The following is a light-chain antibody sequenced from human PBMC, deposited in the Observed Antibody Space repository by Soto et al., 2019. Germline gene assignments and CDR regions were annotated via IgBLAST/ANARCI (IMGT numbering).Light chain of an antibody. CDR1: QRISSSF. J-gene: IGKJ4*01. V-gene: IGKV3-20*01. CDR2: AAS. Sequence: EFVLTQSQGTLSLSPGERATLSCRASQRISSSFLAWYQQKPGQAPRLLIYAASSRGTGIPDRFSSSGYGKDLTLPISRLEPEDFAVCYCQHYGSSPPFTFGGGTKVEIK. CDR3: QHYGSSPPFT.